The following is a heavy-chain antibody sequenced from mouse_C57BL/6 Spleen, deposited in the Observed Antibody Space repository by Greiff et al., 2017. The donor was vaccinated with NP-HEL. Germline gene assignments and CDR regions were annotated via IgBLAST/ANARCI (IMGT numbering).Heavy chain of an antibody. CDR3: ARVPYYYGSSNYYAMDY. J-gene: IGHJ4*01. D-gene: IGHD1-1*01. CDR2: IDPSDSET. Sequence: VQLQQPGAELVRPGSSVKLSCKASGYTFTSYWMHWVKQRPIQGLEWIGNIDPSDSETHYNQKFKDKATLTVDKSSSTAYMQLSSLTSEDSAVYYCARVPYYYGSSNYYAMDYWGQGTSVTVSS. V-gene: IGHV1-52*01. CDR1: GYTFTSYW.